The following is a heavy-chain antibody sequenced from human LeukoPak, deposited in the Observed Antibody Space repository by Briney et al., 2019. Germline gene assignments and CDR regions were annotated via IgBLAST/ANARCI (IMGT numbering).Heavy chain of an antibody. CDR3: ARYEACWPY. CDR1: GFTFSRYW. CDR2: IKEDGSET. V-gene: IGHV3-7*04. Sequence: GGSLRLPCAASGFTFSRYWMTWVRQTPGKGLEWVANIKEDGSETYYVDSVKGRFTISRDNAKNSLYLQMNSLRVEDTAVYYCARYEACWPYWGQGTVVTVST. J-gene: IGHJ4*02. D-gene: IGHD2-15*01.